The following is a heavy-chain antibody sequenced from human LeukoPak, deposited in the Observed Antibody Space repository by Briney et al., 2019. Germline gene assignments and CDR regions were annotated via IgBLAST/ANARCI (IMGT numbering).Heavy chain of an antibody. Sequence: GGSLRLSCAASGFTFSSNWMSWVRQAPGKGLEWVANIKQDGSEKYYVDSVKGRFTISRDNNKNSLYLQMNSLRAEDTAVYYCARDDTVTTRVGFIDWGQGTLVTVSS. V-gene: IGHV3-7*01. CDR2: IKQDGSEK. J-gene: IGHJ4*02. D-gene: IGHD4-17*01. CDR1: GFTFSSNW. CDR3: ARDDTVTTRVGFID.